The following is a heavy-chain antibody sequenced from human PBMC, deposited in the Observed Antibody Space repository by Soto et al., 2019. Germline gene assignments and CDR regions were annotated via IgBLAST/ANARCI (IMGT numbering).Heavy chain of an antibody. CDR2: IYKSATT. V-gene: IGHV4-30-4*01. CDR1: GDSISNLDYF. J-gene: IGHJ5*01. Sequence: SETLSLTCSVSGDSISNLDYFWAWIRQPPGQALEYIGYIYKSATTFYNPSFESRVAISVDTSKSQFSLNVTSVTAADTAVYFCARGRYCLTGRCFPNWFDSWGQGALVTVSS. CDR3: ARGRYCLTGRCFPNWFDS. D-gene: IGHD7-27*01.